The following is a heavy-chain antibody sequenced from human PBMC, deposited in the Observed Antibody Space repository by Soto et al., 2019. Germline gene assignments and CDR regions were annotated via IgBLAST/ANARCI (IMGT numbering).Heavy chain of an antibody. CDR1: GFTFSSYS. CDR3: ARIPLSSWYDNWFDP. CDR2: ISSSSSTI. V-gene: IGHV3-48*02. D-gene: IGHD6-13*01. Sequence: EVQLVESGGGLVQPGGSLRLSCAASGFTFSSYSMNWVRQAPGKGLEWVSYISSSSSTIYYADSVKGRFTISRDNAKNSLYLQMNSLRDEDTAVYYCARIPLSSWYDNWFDPWGHGTLVTVSS. J-gene: IGHJ5*02.